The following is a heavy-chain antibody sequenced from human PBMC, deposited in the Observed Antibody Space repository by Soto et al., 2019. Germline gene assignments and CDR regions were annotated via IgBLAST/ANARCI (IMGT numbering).Heavy chain of an antibody. J-gene: IGHJ4*02. Sequence: QVQLQESGPGLVKPSQTLSLTCTVSGGSISSGDYYWSWIRQPPGKGLEWIGYIYYSGSTYYNPSLKSRVTISVDTSKNQFSLKLSSVTAADTAVYYCARGHRDFWSGYLDLDYWCQGTLVTVAS. CDR3: ARGHRDFWSGYLDLDY. CDR1: GGSISSGDYY. D-gene: IGHD3-3*01. CDR2: IYYSGST. V-gene: IGHV4-30-4*01.